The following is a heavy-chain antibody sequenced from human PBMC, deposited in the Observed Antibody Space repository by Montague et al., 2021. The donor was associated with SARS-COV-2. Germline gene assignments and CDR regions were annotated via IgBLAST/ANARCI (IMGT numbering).Heavy chain of an antibody. CDR1: GGSISSGSYY. J-gene: IGHJ4*02. CDR3: ARRLGGSGWLDY. Sequence: SETLSLTCTVAGGSISSGSYYWGWFRQPPGKGLEWIGNIHSGGTTYYKSRVTISVDTSKNQFSLKMTSVTAADTAVYYCARRLGGSGWLDYWGQGTLVTVSS. V-gene: IGHV4-39*01. CDR2: IHSGGTT. D-gene: IGHD6-25*01.